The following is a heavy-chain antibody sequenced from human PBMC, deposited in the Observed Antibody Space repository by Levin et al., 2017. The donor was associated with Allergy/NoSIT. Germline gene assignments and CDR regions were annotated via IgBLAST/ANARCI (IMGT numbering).Heavy chain of an antibody. CDR2: IYYSGST. Sequence: SETLSLTCTVSGGSISNYYWSWIRQSPGKGLEWIGYIYYSGSTNYNPSLESRVTISVDTSKNQFSLKLTSVTAADTAGYYCARVASGAVADWGQGTLVTVSS. CDR1: GGSISNYY. CDR3: ARVASGAVAD. V-gene: IGHV4-59*01. J-gene: IGHJ4*02. D-gene: IGHD6-19*01.